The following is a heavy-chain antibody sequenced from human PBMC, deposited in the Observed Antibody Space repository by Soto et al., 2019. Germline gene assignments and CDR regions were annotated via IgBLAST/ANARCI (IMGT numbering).Heavy chain of an antibody. Sequence: SETLSLTCAVYGGSFSGYYWSWIRQPPGKGLEWIGEINHSGSTNYNPSLKSRVTISVDTSKNQFSLKLSSVTAADTAVYYCARVREYSSASLGYWGQGTLVTVPS. CDR3: ARVREYSSASLGY. V-gene: IGHV4-34*01. J-gene: IGHJ4*02. CDR1: GGSFSGYY. CDR2: INHSGST. D-gene: IGHD6-6*01.